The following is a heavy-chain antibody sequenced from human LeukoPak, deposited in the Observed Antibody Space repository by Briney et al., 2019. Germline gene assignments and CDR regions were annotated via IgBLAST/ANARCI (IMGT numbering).Heavy chain of an antibody. J-gene: IGHJ4*02. Sequence: ASVKVSCKASGYTFADYHVHWVRQAPEQGLEWMGRLDPNSGGTNYPQKFQGRVTMTRDTSITTAYMELRSLRSDDTAVYYCARGNKYAGDYWGQGTLVTVSP. V-gene: IGHV1-2*06. D-gene: IGHD2-8*01. CDR3: ARGNKYAGDY. CDR1: GYTFADYH. CDR2: LDPNSGGT.